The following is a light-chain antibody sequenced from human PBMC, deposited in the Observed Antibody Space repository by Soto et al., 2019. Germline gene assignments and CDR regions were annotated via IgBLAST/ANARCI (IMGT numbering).Light chain of an antibody. CDR2: EVS. J-gene: IGLJ1*01. Sequence: QSALTQPASVSGSPGQSITISCTGTSSDVGGYKYVSWYQQYPGKAPKLMMYEVSNRPSGVSNRFSGSKSGNTASLTISGLQAEDEADYYCSSYTSSSPCVFGTGTTVTVL. CDR3: SSYTSSSPCV. V-gene: IGLV2-14*01. CDR1: SSDVGGYKY.